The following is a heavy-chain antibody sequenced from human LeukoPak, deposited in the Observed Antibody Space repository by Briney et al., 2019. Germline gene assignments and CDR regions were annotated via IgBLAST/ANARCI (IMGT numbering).Heavy chain of an antibody. Sequence: GGSLRLSCSASGFTGSSNYMSWVGPAPGKGLEWVSVIYSGGSTYYAVSVKGRFTVSRDNSEKTLHLQMNSLRAADAAVYYCARGTRSHYYDSSCYDYWGQGTLVTVSS. V-gene: IGHV3-66*01. CDR3: ARGTRSHYYDSSCYDY. CDR1: GFTGSSNY. CDR2: IYSGGST. D-gene: IGHD3-22*01. J-gene: IGHJ4*02.